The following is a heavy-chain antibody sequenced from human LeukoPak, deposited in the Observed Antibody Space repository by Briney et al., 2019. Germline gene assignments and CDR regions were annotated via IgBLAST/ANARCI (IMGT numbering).Heavy chain of an antibody. CDR2: INHRGST. CDR3: ARSVAGYFDY. J-gene: IGHJ4*02. Sequence: SSETLSLTCTVSGGSISSGSYYWSWIRQPPGEGLEWIGEINHRGSTNYNPSLKSRVTTSVDTSKNQFSLKVTSVTAADTAMYFCARSVAGYFDYWGQGTLVTVSS. CDR1: GGSISSGSYY. D-gene: IGHD6-19*01. V-gene: IGHV4-39*07.